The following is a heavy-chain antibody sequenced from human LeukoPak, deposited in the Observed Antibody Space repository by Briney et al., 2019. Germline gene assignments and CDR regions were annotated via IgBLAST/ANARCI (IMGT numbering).Heavy chain of an antibody. V-gene: IGHV1-69*13. Sequence: EASVKVSCTVSGYTFTSYGISWVRQAPGQGLEWMGGIIPIFGTANYAQKFQGRVTITADESTSTAYMELSSLRSEDTAVYYCARTSREMATGYLGYWGQGTLVTVSS. D-gene: IGHD5-24*01. CDR2: IIPIFGTA. CDR3: ARTSREMATGYLGY. CDR1: GYTFTSYG. J-gene: IGHJ4*02.